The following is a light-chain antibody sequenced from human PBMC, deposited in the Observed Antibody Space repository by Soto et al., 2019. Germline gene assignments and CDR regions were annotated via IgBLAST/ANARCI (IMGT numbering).Light chain of an antibody. J-gene: IGKJ1*01. CDR1: QSVSNNY. V-gene: IGKV3-20*01. Sequence: EIVLTQSPGTLSLSPGERATLSCRASQSVSNNYLAWYQQKPGQAPRLLIYGASNRATGIPDRLSGSGSGTVFTLTISRVEPEDFAVYYCQQYGSSGTFGQGTKVEIK. CDR3: QQYGSSGT. CDR2: GAS.